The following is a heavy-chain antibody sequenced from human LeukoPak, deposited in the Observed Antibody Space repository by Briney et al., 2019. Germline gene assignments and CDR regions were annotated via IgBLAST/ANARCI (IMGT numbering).Heavy chain of an antibody. D-gene: IGHD6-13*01. J-gene: IGHJ6*03. CDR1: GFTFSSYS. Sequence: PGGSLRLSCAASGFTFSSYSMNWVRQAPGKGLEWVSYITSSSSTIYYADSVKGRFTISRDNAKNSLYLQMNSLRAEDTAVYYCARYSSSWYSYTTWDYYYMDVWGKGTTVTISS. CDR2: ITSSSSTI. CDR3: ARYSSSWYSYTTWDYYYMDV. V-gene: IGHV3-48*01.